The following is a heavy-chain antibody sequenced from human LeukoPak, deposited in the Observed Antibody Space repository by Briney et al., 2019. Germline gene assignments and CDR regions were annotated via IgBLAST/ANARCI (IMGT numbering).Heavy chain of an antibody. D-gene: IGHD2-8*01. V-gene: IGHV6-1*01. J-gene: IGHJ4*02. CDR3: TRHQWWLAPRNFDY. CDR2: TYYRSKWYN. Sequence: SQTLSLTCAISGDSVSSNSAAWNWIRQSPSRGLEWLGRTYYRSKWYNDYAVSVKSRITINPDTSKNQFSLKLSSVTAADMAVYYCTRHQWWLAPRNFDYWGQGTLVTVSS. CDR1: GDSVSSNSAA.